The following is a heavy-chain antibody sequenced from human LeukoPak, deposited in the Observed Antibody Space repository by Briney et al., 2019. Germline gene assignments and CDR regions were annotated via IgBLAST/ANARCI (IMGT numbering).Heavy chain of an antibody. J-gene: IGHJ4*02. Sequence: VSVKVSCKASGYTFTSYGISWVRQAPGQGLEWMGWISAYNGNTNYAQKLQGRVTMTTDTSTTTAYMELRNLRSDDTAIYYCARQVDTAMALPDYWGQGTLVTVSS. CDR1: GYTFTSYG. V-gene: IGHV1-18*01. D-gene: IGHD5-18*01. CDR3: ARQVDTAMALPDY. CDR2: ISAYNGNT.